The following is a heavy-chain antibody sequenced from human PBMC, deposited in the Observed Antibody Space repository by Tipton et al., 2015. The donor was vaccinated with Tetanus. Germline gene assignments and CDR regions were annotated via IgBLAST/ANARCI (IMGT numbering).Heavy chain of an antibody. J-gene: IGHJ4*02. CDR2: IKSKTDGGTT. D-gene: IGHD3-9*01. V-gene: IGHV3-15*07. Sequence: SLRLSCATSGLIFNNAWMNWVRQAPGKGLEWVGRIKSKTDGGTTDYAARVKDRFSISRDDSKNTLFLQMNSLKTGDTAVYYCTTPGIGGSGYRVDSGGRGPLVTVSS. CDR3: TTPGIGGSGYRVDS. CDR1: GLIFNNAW.